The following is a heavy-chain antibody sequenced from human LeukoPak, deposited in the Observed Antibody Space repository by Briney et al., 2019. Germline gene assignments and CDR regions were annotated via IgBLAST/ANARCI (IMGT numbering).Heavy chain of an antibody. D-gene: IGHD2-8*01. CDR1: GITFSDYW. CDR2: IKQNGSET. CDR3: ADPGVGF. V-gene: IGHV3-7*01. J-gene: IGHJ4*02. Sequence: LPGGSLRLSCVASGITFSDYWMSWVRQAPGKGLEWVANIKQNGSETSYVDSVKGRFTISRDNAKNSLYLLMNNLGAEDSAVYYCADPGVGFWGQGTLVTVSS.